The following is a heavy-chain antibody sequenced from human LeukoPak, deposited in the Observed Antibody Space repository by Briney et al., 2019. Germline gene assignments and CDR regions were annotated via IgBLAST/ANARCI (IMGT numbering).Heavy chain of an antibody. D-gene: IGHD2-15*01. J-gene: IGHJ4*02. CDR3: AKDPLDCSGGSCYLGYFDY. Sequence: GGSLRLSCAASGFTFSSYAKSWVRQAPGKGLEWVSAISGSGGSTYYADSVKGRFTISRDNSKNTLYLQMNSLRAEDTTVYYCAKDPLDCSGGSCYLGYFDYWGQGTLVTVSS. V-gene: IGHV3-23*01. CDR2: ISGSGGST. CDR1: GFTFSSYA.